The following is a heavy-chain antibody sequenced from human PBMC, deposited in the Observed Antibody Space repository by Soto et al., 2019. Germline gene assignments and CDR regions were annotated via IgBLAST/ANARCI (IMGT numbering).Heavy chain of an antibody. V-gene: IGHV1-18*04. D-gene: IGHD3-9*01. Sequence: ASVKVSCKASGYTFTSYGISWVRQAPGQGLEWMGWISAYNGNTNYAQKLQGRVTMTTDTSTSTAYMELRSLRSDDTAVYSCARDRSYDILTGSNRRDYWGQGTLVTVSS. CDR2: ISAYNGNT. J-gene: IGHJ4*02. CDR3: ARDRSYDILTGSNRRDY. CDR1: GYTFTSYG.